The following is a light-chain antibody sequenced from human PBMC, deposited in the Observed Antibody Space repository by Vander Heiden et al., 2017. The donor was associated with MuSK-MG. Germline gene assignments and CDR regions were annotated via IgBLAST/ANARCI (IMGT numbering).Light chain of an antibody. CDR1: SSDVGGYNY. CDR3: RSYTSSRTLV. Sequence: QSALPQPAAVSGSPGQSITISCTGTSSDVGGYNYVSWYQQHPGNAPKRRCVEVSNRPSGVSNRFSGSKSGTTASLTISGLQAEDEAEYYCRSYTSSRTLVFGGGTKLTVL. J-gene: IGLJ2*01. CDR2: EVS. V-gene: IGLV2-14*01.